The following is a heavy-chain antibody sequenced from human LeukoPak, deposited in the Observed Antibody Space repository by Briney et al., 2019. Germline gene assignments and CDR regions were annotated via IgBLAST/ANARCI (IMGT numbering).Heavy chain of an antibody. V-gene: IGHV1-2*02. CDR1: GYTFTSYG. CDR2: INPNSGGT. CDR3: ARGPEPDYGSGNYYNADLIDY. D-gene: IGHD3-10*01. J-gene: IGHJ4*02. Sequence: ASVKVSCKASGYTFTSYGISWVRQAPGQGLEWMGWINPNSGGTNYAQKFQGKVTMTRDTSISTAYMELSRLRSDDTAVYYCARGPEPDYGSGNYYNADLIDYWGQGTLVTVSS.